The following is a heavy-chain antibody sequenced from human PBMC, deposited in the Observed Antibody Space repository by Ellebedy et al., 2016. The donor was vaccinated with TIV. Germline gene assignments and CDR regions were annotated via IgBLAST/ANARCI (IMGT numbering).Heavy chain of an antibody. CDR1: GGSFSGYY. J-gene: IGHJ3*02. CDR3: ARTTIIRGVRSERHNDAFDI. CDR2: IDHSGST. D-gene: IGHD3-10*01. V-gene: IGHV4-34*01. Sequence: MPSETLSLTCAVYGGSFSGYYWTWIRQPPGKGLECIGHIDHSGSTNYNPSLKSRVTISVDTSKNQFSLKLSSVTAADTAVYYCARTTIIRGVRSERHNDAFDIWGQGTMVTVSS.